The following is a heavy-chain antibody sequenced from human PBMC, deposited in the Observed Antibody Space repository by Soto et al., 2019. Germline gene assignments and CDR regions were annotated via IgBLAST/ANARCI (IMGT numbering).Heavy chain of an antibody. D-gene: IGHD4-17*01. CDR2: IFYAGDT. CDR3: AREGDYRTWFEP. CDR1: GEYIATGAVY. V-gene: IGHV4-31*03. J-gene: IGHJ5*02. Sequence: PSEPLSVTYTVSGEYIATGAVYWSWIRLQSGKGPEWIGSIFYAGDTYYNPSLKSRVEISLDGSQNQFSLNLRSVTAADTAVYYCAREGDYRTWFEPWGPGTLVTVSS.